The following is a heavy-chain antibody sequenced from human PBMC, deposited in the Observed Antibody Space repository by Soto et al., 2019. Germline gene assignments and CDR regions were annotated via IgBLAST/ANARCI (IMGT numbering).Heavy chain of an antibody. D-gene: IGHD3-10*01. V-gene: IGHV1-46*01. CDR2: INPSGGST. Sequence: ASVKVSCKASGYTFTSYYMHWVRQAPGQGLEWMGIINPSGGSTSYAQKFQGRVTMTRDTSTSTAYMELSRLRSEDTAVYYCAKMVTRSGIYYYDGMDVWGQGTTVTVSS. CDR1: GYTFTSYY. CDR3: AKMVTRSGIYYYDGMDV. J-gene: IGHJ6*02.